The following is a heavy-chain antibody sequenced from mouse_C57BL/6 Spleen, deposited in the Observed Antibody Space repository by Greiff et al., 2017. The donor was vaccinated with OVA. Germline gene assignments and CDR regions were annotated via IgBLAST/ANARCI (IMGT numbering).Heavy chain of an antibody. J-gene: IGHJ1*03. V-gene: IGHV1-61*01. Sequence: VQLQQPGAELVRPGSSVKLSCKASGYTFTSYWMDWVKQRPGQGLEWIGNIYPSDSETHYNQKFKDKATLTVDKSSSTAYMQLSSLTSEDSAVYYCARSVRGEGFDVWGTGTPVTVSS. CDR3: ARSVRGEGFDV. D-gene: IGHD1-1*01. CDR1: GYTFTSYW. CDR2: IYPSDSET.